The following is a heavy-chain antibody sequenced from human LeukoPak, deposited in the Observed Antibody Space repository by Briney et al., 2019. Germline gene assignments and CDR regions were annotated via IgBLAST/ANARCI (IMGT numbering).Heavy chain of an antibody. Sequence: SDTLSLTCAVSGDSISSINWWTWVRLSPEKGLEWIGEIHHSGKTNYNPSLKSRVNISLDKSKNHFSLRVNSVVAADTAIYYCARAPDTAIPYYYMDVWGKGTTVTVSS. D-gene: IGHD5-18*01. CDR3: ARAPDTAIPYYYMDV. V-gene: IGHV4-4*02. CDR1: GDSISSINW. J-gene: IGHJ6*03. CDR2: IHHSGKT.